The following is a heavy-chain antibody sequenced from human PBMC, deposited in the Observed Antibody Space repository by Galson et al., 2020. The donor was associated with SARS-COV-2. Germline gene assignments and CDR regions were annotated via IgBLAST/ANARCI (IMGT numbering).Heavy chain of an antibody. V-gene: IGHV4-39*01. Sequence: SETLSLTCTVSGVSISTNNYYWAWIRQPPGKGLEWIGSLYNTGTTYYNPSLKSRVTISGDTSKNQFSLKLTSVTAADTAVYYCARRGAVAAPNYYFDYWGQGALVTVSS. J-gene: IGHJ4*02. CDR2: LYNTGTT. D-gene: IGHD6-19*01. CDR3: ARRGAVAAPNYYFDY. CDR1: GVSISTNNYY.